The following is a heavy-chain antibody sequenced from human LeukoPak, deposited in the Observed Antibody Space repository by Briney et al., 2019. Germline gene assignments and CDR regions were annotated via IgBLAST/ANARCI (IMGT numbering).Heavy chain of an antibody. CDR1: GGSISSYY. CDR3: ARTLRHRHKQYYFDY. Sequence: SETLSLTCTVSGGSISSYYWSWIRQPAGKGLEWIGRIYTSGSTNYNPSLKSRVTMSVDTSKNQFSPKLSSVTAADTAVYYCARTLRHRHKQYYFDYWGQGTLVTVSS. J-gene: IGHJ4*02. D-gene: IGHD4-17*01. V-gene: IGHV4-4*07. CDR2: IYTSGST.